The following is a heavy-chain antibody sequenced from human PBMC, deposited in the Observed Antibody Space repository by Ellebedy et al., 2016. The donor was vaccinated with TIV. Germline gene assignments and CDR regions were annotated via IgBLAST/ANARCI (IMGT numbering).Heavy chain of an antibody. V-gene: IGHV3-15*01. Sequence: GESLKISCAASGFTFNNAWMSWVRQAPGKGLEWVGRSKRKTDGGTSDYAAPVEGRFTISRDESRNTLYLQMSSLKTEDTAVYYCTAGGEAYDYWGQGTLVTVSS. J-gene: IGHJ4*02. CDR1: GFTFNNAW. CDR3: TAGGEAYDY. CDR2: SKRKTDGGTS. D-gene: IGHD2-21*01.